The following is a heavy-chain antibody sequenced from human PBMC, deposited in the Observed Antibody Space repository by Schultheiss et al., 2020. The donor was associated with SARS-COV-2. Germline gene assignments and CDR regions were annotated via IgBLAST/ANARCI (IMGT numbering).Heavy chain of an antibody. D-gene: IGHD2-21*01. CDR3: AKKYCGGDCYNPLDDAFDV. V-gene: IGHV3-13*01. CDR1: GFTFSSYD. J-gene: IGHJ3*01. Sequence: GESLKISCAASGFTFSSYDMHWVRQATGKGLEWVSAIGTAGDTYYPGSVKGRFTISRDNSKNALYLQMNSLRTEDTAVYYCAKKYCGGDCYNPLDDAFDVWGQGTMVTVSS. CDR2: IGTAGDT.